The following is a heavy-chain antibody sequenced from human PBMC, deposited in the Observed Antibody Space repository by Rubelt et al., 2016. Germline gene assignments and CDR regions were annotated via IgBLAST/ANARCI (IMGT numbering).Heavy chain of an antibody. CDR2: IYHGGST. CDR3: VRGYQCGGDCYPHYYHGLDV. D-gene: IGHD2-21*02. J-gene: IGHJ6*02. CDR1: GGSMSSGSYS. V-gene: IGHV4-30-2*01. Sequence: QLQLQESGSGLVKSSQTLSLTCVVSGGSMSSGSYSWSWIRQPPGTGLEWVGYIYHGGSTHYNPSLKSRLTISVARSKNQSSLNLRCVTAADTAVYYCVRGYQCGGDCYPHYYHGLDVWGRGTTVTVSS.